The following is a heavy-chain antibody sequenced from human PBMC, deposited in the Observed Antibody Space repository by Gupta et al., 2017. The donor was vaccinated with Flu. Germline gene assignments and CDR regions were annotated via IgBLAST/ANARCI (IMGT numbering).Heavy chain of an antibody. D-gene: IGHD3-22*01. CDR2: IYTSGST. J-gene: IGHJ4*01. CDR3: AREGEYYYDSSGYRFFDY. Sequence: QVQLQESGPGLVKPSQTLSLTCTVSGGSISSGSYYWSWIRQPAGKGLEWIGRIYTSGSTNYNPSLNRRGTISVDTSKNQVARKLSSVTAAETEVYDCAREGEYYYDSSGYRFFDYWCHVTLVTVSS. V-gene: IGHV4-61*02. CDR1: GGSISSGSYY.